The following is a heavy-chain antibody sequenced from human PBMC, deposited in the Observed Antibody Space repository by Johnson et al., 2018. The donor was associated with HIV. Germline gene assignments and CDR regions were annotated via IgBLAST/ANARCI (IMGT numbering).Heavy chain of an antibody. J-gene: IGHJ3*02. Sequence: VQLVESGGGVVQPGGSLRLSCAASGFTFSSYDMHWVRQAPGKGLEYVSAISSNGGSTYYANSVKGRFTISRDNSKNTLYLQMGSLRAEDTAVYYCAKDRGSPGIPAAFDIWGQGTMVTVSS. D-gene: IGHD1-26*01. V-gene: IGHV3-64*01. CDR3: AKDRGSPGIPAAFDI. CDR1: GFTFSSYD. CDR2: ISSNGGST.